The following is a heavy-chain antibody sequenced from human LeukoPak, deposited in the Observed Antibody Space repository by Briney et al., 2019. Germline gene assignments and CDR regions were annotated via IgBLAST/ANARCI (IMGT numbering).Heavy chain of an antibody. V-gene: IGHV3-33*01. CDR3: ARDTGFCSGGSRYSGGFDP. D-gene: IGHD2-15*01. J-gene: IGHJ5*02. CDR1: GFSFSSYG. CDR2: TWYEGSNK. Sequence: GGSLRLSCAASGFSFSSYGMHWVRQAPGKGLEWVAVTWYEGSNKYYVDSVQGRFTISRDNSKNTLYLQMNSLRAEDTAVYYCARDTGFCSGGSRYSGGFDPWGQGTLVTVSS.